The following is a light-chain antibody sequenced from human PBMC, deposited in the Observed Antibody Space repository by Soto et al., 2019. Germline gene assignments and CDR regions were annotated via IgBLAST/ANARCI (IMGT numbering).Light chain of an antibody. J-gene: IGKJ1*01. CDR2: DVS. V-gene: IGKV1-5*01. CDR3: QQYNTFWT. Sequence: DIPMTQSPSTLSASVGDRVTITCRASQTINNWLAWYQQKPGKAPKVLIYDVSTLGSGVPSRFSGSGSGTDFTLTISGLQPDDLGTYYCQQYNTFWTFGQGTKVEIK. CDR1: QTINNW.